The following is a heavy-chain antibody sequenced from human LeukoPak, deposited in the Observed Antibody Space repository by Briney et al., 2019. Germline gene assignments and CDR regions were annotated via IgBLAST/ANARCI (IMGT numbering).Heavy chain of an antibody. V-gene: IGHV4-61*02. CDR2: IYTSGST. D-gene: IGHD5-18*01. CDR1: GGPISSGSYY. Sequence: SQTLSLTCTVSGGPISSGSYYWSWIRQPAGKGLEWIGRIYTSGSTNYNPSLKSRVTISVDTSKNQFSLKLSSVTAADTAVYYCARTINGYSYGYPVDYWGQGTLVTVSS. CDR3: ARTINGYSYGYPVDY. J-gene: IGHJ4*02.